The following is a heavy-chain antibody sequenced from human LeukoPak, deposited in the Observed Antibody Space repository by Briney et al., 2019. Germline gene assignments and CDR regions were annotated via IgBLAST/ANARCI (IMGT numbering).Heavy chain of an antibody. CDR3: ARDCQSRGYYQENYFDY. CDR2: ISYDGSNK. CDR1: GFTFSSYA. V-gene: IGHV3-30-3*01. D-gene: IGHD3-22*01. J-gene: IGHJ4*02. Sequence: GGSLRFSCAASGFTFSSYAMHWVRQAPGKGLEWVAVISYDGSNKYYADSVKGRFTISRDNSKNTLYLQMNSLRAEDTAVYYCARDCQSRGYYQENYFDYWGQGTLVTVSS.